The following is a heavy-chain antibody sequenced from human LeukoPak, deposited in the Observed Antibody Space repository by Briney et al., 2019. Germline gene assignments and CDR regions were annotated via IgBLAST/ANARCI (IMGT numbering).Heavy chain of an antibody. J-gene: IGHJ4*02. CDR2: IYYSGNI. CDR1: GGSISSYY. V-gene: IGHV4-59*01. Sequence: KPSETLSLTCTVSGGSISSYYWSWIRQPPGKGLEWIGYIYYSGNINYNPSLKSRVTMSVDTSKNHFSLKLSSVTAADTAIYYCASGSYSSLHYFDYWGQGTLVTVSS. D-gene: IGHD1-26*01. CDR3: ASGSYSSLHYFDY.